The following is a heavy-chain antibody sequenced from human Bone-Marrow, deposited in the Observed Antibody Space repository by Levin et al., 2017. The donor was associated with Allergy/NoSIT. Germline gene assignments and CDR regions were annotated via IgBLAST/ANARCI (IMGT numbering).Heavy chain of an antibody. V-gene: IGHV3-30-3*01. CDR2: ISYDGSNK. J-gene: IGHJ3*02. CDR1: GFTFSSYA. D-gene: IGHD3-9*01. Sequence: GESLKISCAASGFTFSSYAMHWVRQAPGKGLEWVAVISYDGSNKYYADSVKGRFTISRDNSKNTLYLQMNSLRAEDTAVYYCANTYYDILTGYWGGEPLGAFDIWGQGTMVTVSS. CDR3: ANTYYDILTGYWGGEPLGAFDI.